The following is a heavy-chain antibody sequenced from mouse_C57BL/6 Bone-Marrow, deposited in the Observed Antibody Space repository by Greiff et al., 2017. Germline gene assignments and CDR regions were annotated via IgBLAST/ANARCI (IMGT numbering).Heavy chain of an antibody. CDR1: GYTFTGYW. Sequence: VQLVESGAELMKPGASVTLSCKASGYTFTGYWIEWVKQRPGHGLEWIGEIFPGSGSTNYTEKFKGKATFTADTSSNTAYMQLSSLTTGDSAIDDGARWGYGSGYAMDYWGQGTSVTVSS. D-gene: IGHD1-1*01. CDR2: IFPGSGST. J-gene: IGHJ4*01. V-gene: IGHV1-9*01. CDR3: ARWGYGSGYAMDY.